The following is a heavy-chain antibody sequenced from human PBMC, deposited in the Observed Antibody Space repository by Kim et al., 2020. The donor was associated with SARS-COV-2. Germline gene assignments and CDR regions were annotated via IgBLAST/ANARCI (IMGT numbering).Heavy chain of an antibody. CDR3: ARDSLFFGVVEAGNPPRDGMDV. CDR1: GGSISSYY. D-gene: IGHD3-3*01. Sequence: SETLSLTCTVSGGSISSYYWSWIRQPAGKGLEWIGRIYTSGSTNYNPSLKSRVTMSVDTSKNQFSLKLSSVTAADTAVYYCARDSLFFGVVEAGNPPRDGMDVWGQGTTVTVSS. V-gene: IGHV4-4*07. J-gene: IGHJ6*02. CDR2: IYTSGST.